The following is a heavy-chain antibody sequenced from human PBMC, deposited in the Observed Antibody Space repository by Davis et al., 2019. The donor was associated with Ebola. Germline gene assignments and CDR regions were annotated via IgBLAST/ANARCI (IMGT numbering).Heavy chain of an antibody. CDR1: GGSISSYY. CDR3: ASGHLRLYYYYGMDV. V-gene: IGHV4-39*01. D-gene: IGHD5-18*01. Sequence: MPSETLSLTCTVSGGSISSYYWGWIRQPPGKGLEWIGSIYYSGSTYYNPSLKSRVTISVDTSKNQFSLKLSSVTAADTAVYYCASGHLRLYYYYGMDVWGQGTTVTVSS. CDR2: IYYSGST. J-gene: IGHJ6*02.